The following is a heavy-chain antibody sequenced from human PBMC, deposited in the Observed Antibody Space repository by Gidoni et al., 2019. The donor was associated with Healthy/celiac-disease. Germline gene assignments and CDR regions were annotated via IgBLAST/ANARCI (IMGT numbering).Heavy chain of an antibody. J-gene: IGHJ5*02. CDR1: GGSFSGYY. D-gene: IGHD5-18*01. CDR2: INHSGST. V-gene: IGHV4-34*01. CDR3: ARRRGIQLWSGWFDP. Sequence: QVQLQQWGAGLLKPSETLSLTCAVYGGSFSGYYWIWIRQPPGKGLEWIGEINHSGSTNYNPSLKSRVTISVDTSKNQFSLKLSSVTAADTAVYYCARRRGIQLWSGWFDPWGQGTLVTVSS.